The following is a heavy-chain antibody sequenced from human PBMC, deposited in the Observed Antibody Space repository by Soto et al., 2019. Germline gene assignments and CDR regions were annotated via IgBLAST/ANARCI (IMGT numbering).Heavy chain of an antibody. CDR3: SRDRVWSGPETSFAF. D-gene: IGHD3-3*01. V-gene: IGHV1-18*01. J-gene: IGHJ4*02. CDR2: VSAFNAIT. CDR1: GYTFNTYG. Sequence: ASVKVSCKASGYTFNTYGISWVRQAPGQGLEWMGWVSAFNAITNYAQNFQGRVTMTTDTTTTTAYMELTSLKSDDTAVYYCSRDRVWSGPETSFAFWGQGPLVTVSS.